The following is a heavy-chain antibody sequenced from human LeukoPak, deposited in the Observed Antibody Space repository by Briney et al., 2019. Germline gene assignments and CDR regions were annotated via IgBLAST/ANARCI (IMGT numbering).Heavy chain of an antibody. CDR1: GFTFSSYW. CDR3: ARGRPHGNDY. J-gene: IGHJ4*02. CDR2: IASDGSST. V-gene: IGHV3-74*01. Sequence: GGSLRLSWAASGFTFSSYWMNWVRQAPGQGLVWVSRIASDGSSTTYADSVKGRFSISRDNAKNTLYLQMNSLRVEDTAVYYCARGRPHGNDYWGQGTLVTVSS. D-gene: IGHD4-23*01.